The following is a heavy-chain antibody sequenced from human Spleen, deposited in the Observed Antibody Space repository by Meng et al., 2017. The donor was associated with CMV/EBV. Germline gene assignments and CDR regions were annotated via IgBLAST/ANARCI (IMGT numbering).Heavy chain of an antibody. J-gene: IGHJ4*02. CDR2: IGGSGGST. Sequence: ASGFTFSSYAMSWVRQAPGKGLEWVSAIGGSGGSTYYADSVKGRFTISRDNSKNTLYLQMNSLRAEDTAVYYCAKGLGSSWYYFDYWGQGTLVTVSS. CDR1: GFTFSSYA. D-gene: IGHD6-13*01. V-gene: IGHV3-23*01. CDR3: AKGLGSSWYYFDY.